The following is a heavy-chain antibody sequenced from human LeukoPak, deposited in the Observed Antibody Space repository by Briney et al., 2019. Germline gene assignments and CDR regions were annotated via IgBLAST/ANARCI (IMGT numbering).Heavy chain of an antibody. D-gene: IGHD2/OR15-2a*01. CDR1: GGSISYY. V-gene: IGHV4-59*01. CDR3: ARASFSTPGNFDY. Sequence: SETLSLTCTVSGGSISYYWSWLRQPPGKGLEWIGYIYYSGSTNYNPSLKSRVSISVDTSKNQFSLKLSSVTAADTAVYFCARASFSTPGNFDYWGQGTLVTVSS. J-gene: IGHJ4*02. CDR2: IYYSGST.